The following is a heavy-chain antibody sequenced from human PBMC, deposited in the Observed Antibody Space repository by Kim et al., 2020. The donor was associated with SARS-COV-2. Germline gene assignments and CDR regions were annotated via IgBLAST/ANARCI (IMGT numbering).Heavy chain of an antibody. J-gene: IGHJ4*02. CDR2: IIPIFGTA. CDR1: GGTFSSYA. V-gene: IGHV1-69*13. Sequence: SVKVSCKASGGTFSSYAISWVRQAPGQGLEWMGGIIPIFGTANYAQKFQGRVTIAADESTSTAYMELSSLRSEDTAVYYCARVVNYGGNSVFGYWGQGTLVTVSS. D-gene: IGHD4-17*01. CDR3: ARVVNYGGNSVFGY.